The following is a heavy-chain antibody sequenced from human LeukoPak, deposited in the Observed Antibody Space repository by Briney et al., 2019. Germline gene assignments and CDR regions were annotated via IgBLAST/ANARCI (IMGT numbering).Heavy chain of an antibody. Sequence: PGGSLRLSCAASGFTFSISVMSWVRQAPGKGLEWVSAITGGGAGTDYADSVKGRFTISRDNSKNTLYLQMNSLRAEDTAVYYCARDLTHYYYMDVWGKGTTVTVSS. CDR2: ITGGGAGT. CDR3: ARDLTHYYYMDV. J-gene: IGHJ6*03. CDR1: GFTFSISV. V-gene: IGHV3-23*01.